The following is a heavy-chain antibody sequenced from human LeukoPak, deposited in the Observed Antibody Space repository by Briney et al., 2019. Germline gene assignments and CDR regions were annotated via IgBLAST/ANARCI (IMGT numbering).Heavy chain of an antibody. CDR2: ISYDGSNK. CDR1: GFTFNTYA. Sequence: PGGSLRLSCVASGFTFNTYAIHWVRQAPGKGLVWVAVISYDGSNKYYEDSVKGRFTISRDNSKNTLYLQMNSLRAEDMAVYYCAREEWYYFDYWGQGTLVTVSS. V-gene: IGHV3-30-3*01. CDR3: AREEWYYFDY. J-gene: IGHJ4*02. D-gene: IGHD3-3*01.